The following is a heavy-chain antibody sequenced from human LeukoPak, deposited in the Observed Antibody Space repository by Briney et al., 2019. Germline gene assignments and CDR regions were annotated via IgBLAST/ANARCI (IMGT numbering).Heavy chain of an antibody. Sequence: RGSLRLSCAASEFTFSNYALHWVRQAPGKGLQWVAVISYDGNTIHYADSVKGRFIISRDTSKNTLYLQLNSLRAEDTAVYYCARVLGVPLYYFDYWGQGTLVTVSS. D-gene: IGHD1-26*01. J-gene: IGHJ4*02. CDR2: ISYDGNTI. CDR1: EFTFSNYA. V-gene: IGHV3-30-3*01. CDR3: ARVLGVPLYYFDY.